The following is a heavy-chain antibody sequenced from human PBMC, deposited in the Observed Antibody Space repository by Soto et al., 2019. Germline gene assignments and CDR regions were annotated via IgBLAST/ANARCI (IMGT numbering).Heavy chain of an antibody. Sequence: GGSLRLSCAASGFSFGSYALSWVRQAPGKGLEWVSTISGSGGSTYYADSVKGRFTISRDNSKNTLYLQMNSLRAEDTAVYYCAKATGWLQLVHDYXGQGXLXT. J-gene: IGHJ4*02. CDR2: ISGSGGST. V-gene: IGHV3-23*01. CDR3: AKATGWLQLVHDY. D-gene: IGHD5-12*01. CDR1: GFSFGSYA.